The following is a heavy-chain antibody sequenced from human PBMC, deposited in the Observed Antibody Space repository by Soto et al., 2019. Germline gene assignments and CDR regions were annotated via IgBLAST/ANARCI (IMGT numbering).Heavy chain of an antibody. CDR2: ISGRGGTT. CDR1: GFTFSNFA. J-gene: IGHJ3*02. V-gene: IGHV3-23*01. D-gene: IGHD2-2*01. CDR3: AKRDTTSPRGAFDI. Sequence: PGGSLRLSCAASGFTFSNFAMDWVRQAPGKGLKWVSGISGRGGTTYYADSVQGRFTISRDNSKNTLYLQMNSLRAEDTALYYCAKRDTTSPRGAFDIWGQGTMVTVSS.